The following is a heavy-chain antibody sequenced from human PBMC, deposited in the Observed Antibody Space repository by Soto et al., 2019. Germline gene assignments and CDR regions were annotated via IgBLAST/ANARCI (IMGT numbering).Heavy chain of an antibody. CDR1: GYSFTSYW. CDR2: IDPSDSYT. J-gene: IGHJ4*02. D-gene: IGHD2-8*01. V-gene: IGHV5-10-1*01. CDR3: ARYSLYCTNGVCYTSNFDY. Sequence: PGESLKISCKGSGYSFTSYWISWVRQMPGKGLEWMGRIDPSDSYTNYSPSFQGHVTISADKSISTAYLQWSSLKAPDTAMYYCARYSLYCTNGVCYTSNFDYWGQGTLVTVSS.